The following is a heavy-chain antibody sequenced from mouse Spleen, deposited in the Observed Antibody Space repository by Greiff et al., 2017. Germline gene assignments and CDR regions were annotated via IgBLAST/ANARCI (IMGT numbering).Heavy chain of an antibody. CDR1: GFTFSSYY. D-gene: IGHD2-4*01. J-gene: IGHJ3*01. V-gene: IGHV5-6-2*01. Sequence: EVMLVESGGGLVKLGGSLKLSCAASGFTFSSYYMSWVRQTPEKRLELVAAINSNGGSTYYPDTVKGRFTISRDNAKNTLYLQMSSLKSEDTALYYCARLGGLRREFAYWGQGTLVTVSA. CDR3: ARLGGLRREFAY. CDR2: INSNGGST.